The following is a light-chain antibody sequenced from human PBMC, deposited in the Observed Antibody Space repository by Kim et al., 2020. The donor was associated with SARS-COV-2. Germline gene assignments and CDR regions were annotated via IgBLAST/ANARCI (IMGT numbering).Light chain of an antibody. V-gene: IGLV2-14*03. J-gene: IGLJ2*01. CDR1: SSAFGGYNF. CDR2: FVS. Sequence: HSLSISSPPSSSAFGGYNFLSSSHQLPGKAPILIIYFVSTRPSRVSTRFSCSHSGNPSSLTISGLQAAHESDYYCSSYTSSSTRVFGGGTQLTVL. CDR3: SSYTSSSTRV.